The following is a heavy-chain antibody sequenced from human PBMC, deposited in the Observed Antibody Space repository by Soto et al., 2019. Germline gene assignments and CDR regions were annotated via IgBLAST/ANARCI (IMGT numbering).Heavy chain of an antibody. CDR3: APDPLPVLAAAGPHNYYGMDV. CDR1: GYTLTELS. CDR2: FDPEDGET. Sequence: ASVKVSCKVSGYTLTELSIHWVRQAPGKGLEWMGGFDPEDGETIYAQKFQGRVTMTEDTSTDTAYMELSSPRSEDTAVYYCAPDPLPVLAAAGPHNYYGMDVWGQGTTVTVSS. D-gene: IGHD6-13*01. V-gene: IGHV1-24*01. J-gene: IGHJ6*02.